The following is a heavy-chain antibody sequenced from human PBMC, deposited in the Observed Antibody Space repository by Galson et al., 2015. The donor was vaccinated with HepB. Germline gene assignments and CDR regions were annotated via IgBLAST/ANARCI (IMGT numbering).Heavy chain of an antibody. J-gene: IGHJ3*02. CDR3: ARDNYYGFDI. D-gene: IGHD3-10*01. Sequence: SLRLSCATSGFTFTNHWMSWVRQAPGKGLEWVANIKPDRSEKYYVDSVRGRFTISRDNAKNSFSLQMNSLRAEDTAVYYCARDNYYGFDIWGQGTMVTVSS. CDR2: IKPDRSEK. V-gene: IGHV3-7*03. CDR1: GFTFTNHW.